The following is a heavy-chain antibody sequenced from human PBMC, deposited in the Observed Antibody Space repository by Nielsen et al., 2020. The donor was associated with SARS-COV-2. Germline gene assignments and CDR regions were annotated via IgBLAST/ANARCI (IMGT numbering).Heavy chain of an antibody. D-gene: IGHD5-18*01. CDR1: GFPFSSYA. V-gene: IGHV3-30*04. CDR3: ARDLPLIQLWPGIGY. Sequence: GESLKISCAASGFPFSSYAMHWVRQAPGKGLEWVAVISYDGSNKYYADSVKGRFTISRDNSKNTLYLQMNSLRAEDTAVYYCARDLPLIQLWPGIGYWGQGTLVTVSS. J-gene: IGHJ4*02. CDR2: ISYDGSNK.